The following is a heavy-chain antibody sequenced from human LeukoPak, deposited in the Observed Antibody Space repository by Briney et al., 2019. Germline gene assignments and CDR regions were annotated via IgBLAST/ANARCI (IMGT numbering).Heavy chain of an antibody. V-gene: IGHV3-7*01. D-gene: IGHD2-2*01. CDR1: RFTFRSYW. CDR2: IKQDGSEK. J-gene: IGHJ6*03. Sequence: PGGSLRLSCAASRFTFRSYWMSWVRQDPGKGLEWVANIKQDGSEKYYVDSVKGRFTISRDNAKNSLYLQMSSLRAEDTAVYYCARVSPLAHQDGDYYYYYMDVWGKGTTVPVFS. CDR3: ARVSPLAHQDGDYYYYYMDV.